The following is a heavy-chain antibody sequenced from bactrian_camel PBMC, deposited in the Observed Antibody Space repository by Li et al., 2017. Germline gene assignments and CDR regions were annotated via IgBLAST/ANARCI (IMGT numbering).Heavy chain of an antibody. V-gene: IGHV3S1*01. D-gene: IGHD3*01. J-gene: IGHJ4*01. Sequence: HVQLVESGGGSVQAGGSLRLSCAPSAYMYSTFCMAWVRQAPGKEREGIAVIYTGRGFSTTDYADAVKGRFTISRDTAKSTLYLQLNDLKEDDTAIYYCARCWTYGCYPAGEKLGTWGHGTQVTVS. CDR2: IYTGRGFSTT. CDR1: AYMYSTFC. CDR3: ARCWTYGCYPAGEKLGT.